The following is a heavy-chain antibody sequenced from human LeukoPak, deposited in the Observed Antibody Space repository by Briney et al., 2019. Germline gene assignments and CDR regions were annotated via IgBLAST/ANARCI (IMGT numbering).Heavy chain of an antibody. Sequence: ASVKVSCKASGYTFTGYYMHWVRQAPGQGLEWMGWINPNSGGTNYAQKFQGRVTMTRDTSISTAYMELSRLRSDDTAVYYCARTTYCSGWFDYWGQGTLVTVSS. CDR1: GYTFTGYY. D-gene: IGHD6-19*01. CDR2: INPNSGGT. V-gene: IGHV1-2*02. J-gene: IGHJ5*01. CDR3: ARTTYCSGWFDY.